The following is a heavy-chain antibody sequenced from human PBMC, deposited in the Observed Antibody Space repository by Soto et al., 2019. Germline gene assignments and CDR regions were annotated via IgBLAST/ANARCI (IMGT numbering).Heavy chain of an antibody. D-gene: IGHD3-10*01. V-gene: IGHV1-46*03. CDR2: INPFDGSR. J-gene: IGHJ4*02. CDR1: GYIFTSYY. CDR3: SRVDPGETSPFDH. Sequence: QVQLVQSGAEVKKPGASVKVSCKASGYIFTSYYIHWVRQAPGQGLEWMGWINPFDGSRMFAQSFQGSVTMTRDTSTITVYMEVSSLRSEDTAVYYCSRVDPGETSPFDHWGQGTLVTVSS.